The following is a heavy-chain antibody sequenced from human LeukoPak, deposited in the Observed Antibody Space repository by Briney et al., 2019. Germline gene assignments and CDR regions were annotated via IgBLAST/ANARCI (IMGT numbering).Heavy chain of an antibody. Sequence: PSETLSLTCTLSGGSISTYHWSWIRQPPGKGLEWIGYIYHSGSTNYNPSLKSRVTISVDTSKNQFSLKLSSVTAADTAVYYCARGGGYASPIGYWGQGALVNVSS. D-gene: IGHD5-12*01. CDR2: IYHSGST. V-gene: IGHV4-59*01. CDR3: ARGGGYASPIGY. CDR1: GGSISTYH. J-gene: IGHJ4*02.